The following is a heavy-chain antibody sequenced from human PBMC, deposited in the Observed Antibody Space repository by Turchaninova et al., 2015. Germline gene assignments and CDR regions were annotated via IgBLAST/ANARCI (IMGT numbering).Heavy chain of an antibody. D-gene: IGHD3-3*01. CDR2: IKPDGSQK. CDR1: GLTFSENW. J-gene: IGHJ4*02. Sequence: VESGGALVQPGGSLRLSCAGSGLTFSENWMTWVRQAPGKGLEWVANIKPDGSQKYYVGSVKGRFTISRDNAKNSLYLQMDILRGEDTAVYYCASGRSLEWTSENWGQGTLVTVSS. CDR3: ASGRSLEWTSEN. V-gene: IGHV3-7*02.